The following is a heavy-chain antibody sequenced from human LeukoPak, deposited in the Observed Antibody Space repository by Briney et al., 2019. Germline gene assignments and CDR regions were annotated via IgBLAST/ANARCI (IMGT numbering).Heavy chain of an antibody. CDR2: IIPIFGTA. J-gene: IGHJ5*02. CDR3: ARTSITIFGVATYGWFDP. V-gene: IGHV1-69*13. D-gene: IGHD3-3*01. CDR1: GGTFSSYA. Sequence: SVKVSCKASGGTFSSYAISWVRRAPGQGLEWMGGIIPIFGTANYAQKFQGRVTITADESTSTAYMELSSLRSEDTAVYYCARTSITIFGVATYGWFDPWGQGTLVTVSS.